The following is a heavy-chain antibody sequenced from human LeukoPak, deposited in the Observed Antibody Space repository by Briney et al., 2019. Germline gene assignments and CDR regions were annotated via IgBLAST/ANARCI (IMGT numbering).Heavy chain of an antibody. D-gene: IGHD7-27*01. CDR3: ARDSWGRFDY. Sequence: SETLSLTCTVSGDSITTYYWSWIRQPPGKGLEWIGYIFQSGTTKYNPSLKSRVTILSDVSKNQFSLNLTSVTAEDTAVYYCARDSWGRFDYWGQGTLVAVSS. J-gene: IGHJ4*02. CDR2: IFQSGTT. CDR1: GDSITTYY. V-gene: IGHV4-59*01.